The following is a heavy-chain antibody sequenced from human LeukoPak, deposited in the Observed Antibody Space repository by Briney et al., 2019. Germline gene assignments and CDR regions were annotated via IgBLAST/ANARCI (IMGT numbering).Heavy chain of an antibody. V-gene: IGHV3-48*03. CDR2: ISSSGSTI. D-gene: IGHD2-15*01. Sequence: GGSLRLSCAASGFTFSSYEMNWVRQAPGKGLEWVSYISSSGSTIYYADSVKGRFTISRDNSKNTLYLQMNSLRADDTAVYYCAKDKFSVAVVADRLKWFDPWGQGTLVTVSS. CDR1: GFTFSSYE. CDR3: AKDKFSVAVVADRLKWFDP. J-gene: IGHJ5*02.